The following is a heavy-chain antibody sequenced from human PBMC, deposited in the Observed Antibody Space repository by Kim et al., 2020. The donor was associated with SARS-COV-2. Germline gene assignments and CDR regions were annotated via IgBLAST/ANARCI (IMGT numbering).Heavy chain of an antibody. V-gene: IGHV1-8*01. D-gene: IGHD4-4*01. CDR3: ARDRSNYEQGGANY. J-gene: IGHJ4*02. Sequence: AKKFQGRVTMTRNTSISTAYMELSSLRSEDTAVYYCARDRSNYEQGGANYWGQGTLVTVSS.